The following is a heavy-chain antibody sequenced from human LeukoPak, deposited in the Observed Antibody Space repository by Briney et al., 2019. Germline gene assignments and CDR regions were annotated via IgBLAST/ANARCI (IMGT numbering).Heavy chain of an antibody. J-gene: IGHJ4*02. V-gene: IGHV4-34*01. D-gene: IGHD5-12*01. Sequence: SETLSLTCAVYGGSFSGYYWSWIRQPPGNGLEWIGEINHRGGTNYNPSLKSRVTISVDTSKNQFSLKLSSVTAADTAVYYCARGGPSGYVDWGQGTLVTVSS. CDR3: ARGGPSGYVD. CDR1: GGSFSGYY. CDR2: INHRGGT.